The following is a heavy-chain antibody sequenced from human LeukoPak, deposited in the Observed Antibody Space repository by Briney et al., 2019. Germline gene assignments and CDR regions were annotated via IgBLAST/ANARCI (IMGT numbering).Heavy chain of an antibody. J-gene: IGHJ3*02. CDR3: ASHEPMGAFDI. D-gene: IGHD1-14*01. Sequence: PSQTLSLTCTVSGFSISSGGYYWRWLRQHPGKGLWWIGYIYYSGSTYYNPSLKSRITISVDTSKNQFSLKLSSVTAADTAVYYCASHEPMGAFDIWGQGTMVTVSS. CDR2: IYYSGST. V-gene: IGHV4-31*03. CDR1: GFSISSGGYY.